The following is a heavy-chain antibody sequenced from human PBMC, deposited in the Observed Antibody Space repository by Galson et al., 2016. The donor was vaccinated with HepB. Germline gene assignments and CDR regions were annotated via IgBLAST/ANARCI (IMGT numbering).Heavy chain of an antibody. CDR2: ISNGGTT. CDR3: ARSNLLVPAAILRYGLDV. CDR1: GFTFNTYA. V-gene: IGHV3-64*02. D-gene: IGHD2-2*01. Sequence: SLRLSCAASGFTFNTYAMHWVRQPPAPGKGLEYVSAISNGGTTYYAESVTGRFTISRDNSKNMLYLQMGSLRPEDMALYYCARSNLLVPAAILRYGLDVWGQGTTVTVSS. J-gene: IGHJ6*02.